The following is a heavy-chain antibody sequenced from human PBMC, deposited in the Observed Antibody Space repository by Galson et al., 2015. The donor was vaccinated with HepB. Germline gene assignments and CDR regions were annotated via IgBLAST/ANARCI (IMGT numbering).Heavy chain of an antibody. CDR1: GHTFTSYY. CDR3: ARGIMITFGGVIVPLLDY. CDR2: INPSGGST. J-gene: IGHJ4*02. D-gene: IGHD3-16*02. Sequence: SVKVSCKASGHTFTSYYMHWVRQAPGQGLEWMGIINPSGGSTSYAQKFQGRVTMTRDTSTSTVYMELSSLRSEDTAVYYCARGIMITFGGVIVPLLDYWGQGTLVTVSS. V-gene: IGHV1-46*01.